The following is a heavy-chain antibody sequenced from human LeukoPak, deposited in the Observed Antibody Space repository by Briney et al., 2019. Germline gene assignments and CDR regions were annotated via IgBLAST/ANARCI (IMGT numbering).Heavy chain of an antibody. Sequence: EASVKVSCKASGYTFTGYYMHWVRQAPGQGLEWMGRINPNSGGTNYAQKFQGRVTMTRDTSISTAYMELSRLRSDDTAVYYCARGKWVEYYDSSSYYPLDYWGQGTLVTVSS. V-gene: IGHV1-2*06. J-gene: IGHJ4*02. CDR1: GYTFTGYY. D-gene: IGHD3-22*01. CDR2: INPNSGGT. CDR3: ARGKWVEYYDSSSYYPLDY.